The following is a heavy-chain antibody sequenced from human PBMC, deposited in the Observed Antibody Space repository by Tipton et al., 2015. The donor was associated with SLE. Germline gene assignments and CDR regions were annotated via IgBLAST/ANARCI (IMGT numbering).Heavy chain of an antibody. CDR2: INHSGST. V-gene: IGHV4-34*01. CDR3: ARGRGYYYDSSGRSFDY. Sequence: TLYLTCAVYGGSFSGYYWSWIRQPPGKGLEGIGEINHSGSTNYNPSLKSRVTISVDTSKNQFSLKLSSVTAADTAVYYCARGRGYYYDSSGRSFDYWGQGTLVTVSS. J-gene: IGHJ4*02. D-gene: IGHD3-22*01. CDR1: GGSFSGYY.